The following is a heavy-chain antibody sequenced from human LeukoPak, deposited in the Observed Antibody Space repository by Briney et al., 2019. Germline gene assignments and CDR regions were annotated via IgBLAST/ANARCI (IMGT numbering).Heavy chain of an antibody. Sequence: GGSLRLSCAASGFTFSSYGMHWVRQAPGKGLVWVSRINSDGSSTSYADSVKGRFTISRDNAKNTLYLQMNSLRAEDTAVYYCAKDRSESYFYFDFWGQGTLVTVSS. CDR2: INSDGSST. D-gene: IGHD1-26*01. CDR1: GFTFSSYG. J-gene: IGHJ4*02. V-gene: IGHV3-74*01. CDR3: AKDRSESYFYFDF.